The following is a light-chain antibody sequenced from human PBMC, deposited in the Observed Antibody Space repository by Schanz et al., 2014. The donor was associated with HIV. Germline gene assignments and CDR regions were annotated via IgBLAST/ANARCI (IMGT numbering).Light chain of an antibody. CDR1: QSVSSSY. Sequence: EIVLTQSPGTLSLSPGERATLSCRASQSVSSSYLAWYQQKPGQAPRLLIYDASTRATGIPARFSGSGSGTEFTLTISSLQSEDFAVYYCQQYNNWPPWTFGQGTKVEIK. V-gene: IGKV3-15*01. CDR2: DAS. J-gene: IGKJ1*01. CDR3: QQYNNWPPWT.